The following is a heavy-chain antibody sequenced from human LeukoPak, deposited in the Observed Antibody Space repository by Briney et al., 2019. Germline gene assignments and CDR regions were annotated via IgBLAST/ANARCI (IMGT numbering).Heavy chain of an antibody. Sequence: SETLSLTCTVSGGSISSSSYSWGWIRQPPGKGLEWIGSIYYSGSTYYNPSLKSRVTISVDTSKNQFSLKLSSVTAADTAVYYCASFYYYDSSGYIFDYWGQGTLVTVSS. CDR2: IYYSGST. CDR1: GGSISSSSYS. V-gene: IGHV4-39*01. J-gene: IGHJ4*02. CDR3: ASFYYYDSSGYIFDY. D-gene: IGHD3-22*01.